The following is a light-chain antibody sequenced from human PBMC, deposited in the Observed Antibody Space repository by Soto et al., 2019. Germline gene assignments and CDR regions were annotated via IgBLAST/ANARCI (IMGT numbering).Light chain of an antibody. CDR2: GAS. J-gene: IGKJ4*01. V-gene: IGKV3-15*01. CDR3: QHYHNWLT. Sequence: EMVMTQSPSTLSVSPGERATLSCWASQSISSNLAWYQQKPGQAPRLLIYGASIRATGIPVRFSGSGSGTEFTLTISSLQSEDFAVYYCQHYHNWLTFGGGTKVAIK. CDR1: QSISSN.